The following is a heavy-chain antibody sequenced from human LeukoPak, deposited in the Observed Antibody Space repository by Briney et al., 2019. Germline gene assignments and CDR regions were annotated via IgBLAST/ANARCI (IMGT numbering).Heavy chain of an antibody. CDR3: ARGTKPYYDTLTGLFI. V-gene: IGHV1-69*01. CDR2: IIPIFGTA. J-gene: IGHJ4*02. Sequence: SVKVSCKASGGTFSSYAISWVRQAPGQGLEWMGGIIPIFGTANYAQKFQGRVTITADESTSTAYMELSSLRSEDTAVYYCARGTKPYYDTLTGLFIWGQGTLVTVSS. CDR1: GGTFSSYA. D-gene: IGHD3-9*01.